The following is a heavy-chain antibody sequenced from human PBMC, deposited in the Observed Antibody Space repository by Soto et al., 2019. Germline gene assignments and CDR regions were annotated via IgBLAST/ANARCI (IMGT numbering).Heavy chain of an antibody. CDR2: ISGSGGST. J-gene: IGHJ4*02. CDR1: GFTFSSYA. CDR3: VIVVVPAAGEIDY. V-gene: IGHV3-23*01. Sequence: EVQLLESGGGLVQPGGSLRLSCAASGFTFSSYAMSWVRQAPGKGLEWVSAISGSGGSTYYADSVKGRFTISRDNSKNTLYLQMNSLRAEDTAVYYCVIVVVPAAGEIDYWGQGTLVTVSS. D-gene: IGHD2-2*01.